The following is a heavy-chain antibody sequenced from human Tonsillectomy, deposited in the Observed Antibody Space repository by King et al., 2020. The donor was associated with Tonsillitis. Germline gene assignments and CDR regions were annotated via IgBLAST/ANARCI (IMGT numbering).Heavy chain of an antibody. CDR2: IITMFGPT. J-gene: IGHJ6*02. V-gene: IGHV1-69*01. D-gene: IGHD1-1*01. CDR1: GGTFSSYA. CDR3: AGYSHAGTGGGMDV. Sequence: VQLVQSGAEVKKPGSSVKVSCKASGGTFSSYAINWVRQAPGQGLEWMGGIITMFGPTSYAQKFQGRVTITADESTSTAYMELSSLRSEDTTVYYCAGYSHAGTGGGMDVWGQGTTVTVSS.